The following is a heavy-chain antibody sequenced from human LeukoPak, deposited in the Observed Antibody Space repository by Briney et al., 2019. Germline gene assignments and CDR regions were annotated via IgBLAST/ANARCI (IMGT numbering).Heavy chain of an antibody. Sequence: GGSLRSSCATSGFTFSEYYMSWIRQAPGKGLEWVSDISSSGDIKSYADSVKGRFTISRDNGKQSLHLQMNSLRPEDTAVYYCAREKVAGAFDYWGQGALVTVSS. CDR2: ISSSGDIK. V-gene: IGHV3-11*01. J-gene: IGHJ4*02. D-gene: IGHD6-19*01. CDR1: GFTFSEYY. CDR3: AREKVAGAFDY.